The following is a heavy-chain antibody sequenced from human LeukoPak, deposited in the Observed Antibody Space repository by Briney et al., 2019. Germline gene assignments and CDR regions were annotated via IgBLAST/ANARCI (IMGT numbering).Heavy chain of an antibody. CDR2: INHSGST. Sequence: PSETLSLTCAVYGGSFSGYYWSWIRQPPGKGLEWIGEINHSGSTNYNPSLKSRVTISLDTSRNQLSLKLSSVTAADTAVYYCATQLGAFDYWGQGTLVTVSS. CDR1: GGSFSGYY. J-gene: IGHJ4*02. V-gene: IGHV4-34*01. CDR3: ATQLGAFDY. D-gene: IGHD5-18*01.